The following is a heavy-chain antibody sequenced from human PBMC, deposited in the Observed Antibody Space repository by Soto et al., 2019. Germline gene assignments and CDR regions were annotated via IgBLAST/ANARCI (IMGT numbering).Heavy chain of an antibody. J-gene: IGHJ4*02. CDR1: GFTFSDHY. D-gene: IGHD2-15*01. V-gene: IGHV3-72*01. CDR3: VRGRYSPYDFDY. CDR2: TRNKANSYTT. Sequence: EVQLVESGGGLVQPGGSLRLSCAASGFTFSDHYMDWVRQAPGKGLEWVGRTRNKANSYTTEYAASVKGRFTISRDDSTKPLYLQMNSLKTEDTAVYYCVRGRYSPYDFDYWGQGTLVTVSS.